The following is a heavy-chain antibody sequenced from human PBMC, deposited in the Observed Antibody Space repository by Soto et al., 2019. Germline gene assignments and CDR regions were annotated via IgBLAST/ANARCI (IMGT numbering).Heavy chain of an antibody. V-gene: IGHV4-39*01. D-gene: IGHD1-7*01. Sequence: SETLSLTCTVSGGSISSYYWGWIRQPPGKGLDWIGSIYYSGSAYYNPSLKSRVTISVDTSKNQFSLRLNSVTAADTAVYYCARGPSTTNWFDPWGQGTLVTVSS. J-gene: IGHJ5*02. CDR1: GGSISSYY. CDR3: ARGPSTTNWFDP. CDR2: IYYSGSA.